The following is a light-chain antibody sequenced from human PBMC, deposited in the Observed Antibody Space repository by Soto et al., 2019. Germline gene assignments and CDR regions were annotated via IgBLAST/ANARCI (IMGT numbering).Light chain of an antibody. J-gene: IGKJ1*01. Sequence: EIVLTQSPGTLSLSPGERATLSCRASQSVSSSYLAWYQQKPGQAPRLLIYGASSRATGIPDRFSGSGSGTDFPLTISRLEPEDFAVYYCQQYATSSKTFGQGTKVEI. V-gene: IGKV3-20*01. CDR1: QSVSSSY. CDR3: QQYATSSKT. CDR2: GAS.